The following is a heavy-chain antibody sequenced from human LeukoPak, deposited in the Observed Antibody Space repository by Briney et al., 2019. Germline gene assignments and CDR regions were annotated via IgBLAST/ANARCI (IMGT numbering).Heavy chain of an antibody. CDR3: ARDPSRYSGSLK. J-gene: IGHJ4*02. Sequence: PSETLSLTCAVYGGSFSGYYWSWIRQPPGKGLEWIGEINHSGSTNYNPSLKSRVTISVDTSKNQFSLKLSSVTAADTAVYCCARDPSRYSGSLKWGQGTLVTVSS. CDR2: INHSGST. D-gene: IGHD1-26*01. V-gene: IGHV4-34*01. CDR1: GGSFSGYY.